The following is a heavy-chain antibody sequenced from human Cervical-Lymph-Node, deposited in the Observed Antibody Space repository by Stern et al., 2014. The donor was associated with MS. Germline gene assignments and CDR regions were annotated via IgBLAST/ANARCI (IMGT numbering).Heavy chain of an antibody. Sequence: VQLVESGGGLVKPGGSLRLSCAASGFAFSDLYMNWIRQAPGKGLEWVSQISRSGSWTCYADAMKGRFTISRDNVNNSLFLQMNSLRVEDTAVYYCARDRQYSSFWYGKASGMDVWGQGTPVTVSS. J-gene: IGHJ6*02. CDR2: ISRSGSWT. CDR3: ARDRQYSSFWYGKASGMDV. CDR1: GFAFSDLY. D-gene: IGHD6-19*01. V-gene: IGHV3-11*01.